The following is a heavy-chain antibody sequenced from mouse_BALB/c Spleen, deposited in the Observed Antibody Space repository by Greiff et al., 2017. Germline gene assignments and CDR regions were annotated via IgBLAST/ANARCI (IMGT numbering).Heavy chain of an antibody. V-gene: IGHV1S137*01. CDR3: ARDDDYAMDY. CDR1: GYTFTDYA. CDR2: ISTYYGDA. Sequence: VQRVESGAELVRPGVSVKISCKGSGYTFTDYAMHWVKQSHAKSLEWIGVISTYYGDASYNQKFKGKATMTVDKSSSTAYMELARLTSEDSAIYYCARDDDYAMDYWGQGTSVTVSS. J-gene: IGHJ4*01.